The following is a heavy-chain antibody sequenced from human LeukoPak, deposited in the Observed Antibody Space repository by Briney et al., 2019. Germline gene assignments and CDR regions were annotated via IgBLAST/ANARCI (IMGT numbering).Heavy chain of an antibody. V-gene: IGHV1-2*02. Sequence: ASVKVSCKASGYTFTGYYMHWVRQAPGQGLEWMGWINPNSGGTNYAQKFQGRVTMTRDTSISTAYMELSRLRSDDTAVYYCARVRSHIVVVVAAQGAFDIWGQGTMVTVSS. CDR3: ARVRSHIVVVVAAQGAFDI. D-gene: IGHD2-15*01. CDR2: INPNSGGT. J-gene: IGHJ3*02. CDR1: GYTFTGYY.